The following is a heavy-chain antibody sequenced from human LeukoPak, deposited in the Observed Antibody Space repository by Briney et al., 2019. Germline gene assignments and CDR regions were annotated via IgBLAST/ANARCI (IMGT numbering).Heavy chain of an antibody. CDR2: IQYDGSNK. CDR1: GFTFSSYG. Sequence: GGSLRLSCAASGFTFSSYGIHWVRQAPGKGLEWVTFIQYDGSNKYADSVKGRFTISRDNSKNVLYLQMNSLRAEDAALYYCAKSSSRLDTSSFEYWGQGTLVTVSS. J-gene: IGHJ4*02. V-gene: IGHV3-30*02. CDR3: AKSSSRLDTSSFEY. D-gene: IGHD5-18*01.